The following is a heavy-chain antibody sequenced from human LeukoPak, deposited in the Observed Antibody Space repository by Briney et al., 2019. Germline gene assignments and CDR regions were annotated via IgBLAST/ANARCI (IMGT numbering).Heavy chain of an antibody. Sequence: SEALSLTCAVYGGSFIPYYWSWIRQPPGKGLEGFGEINHSGSTNYNPSLKSRVTISVDTSKNQFSLKLSSVTAADTAVYYCARGGFYCGGDCYVDYWGQGTLVTVSS. CDR1: GGSFIPYY. V-gene: IGHV4-34*01. J-gene: IGHJ4*02. D-gene: IGHD2-21*02. CDR3: ARGGFYCGGDCYVDY. CDR2: INHSGST.